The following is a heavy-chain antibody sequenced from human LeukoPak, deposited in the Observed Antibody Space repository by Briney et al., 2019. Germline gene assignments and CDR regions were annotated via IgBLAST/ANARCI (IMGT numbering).Heavy chain of an antibody. V-gene: IGHV4-4*02. Sequence: SETLSLACGVSGGSIDSTNYWSWVRQAPGKGLEWIGEINHSGSTNYNPSLKSRVTISVDTSKNQFSLKLSSVTAADTAVYYCAREFPPGYWGQGTLVTVSS. CDR2: INHSGST. CDR1: GGSIDSTNY. J-gene: IGHJ4*02. CDR3: AREFPPGY.